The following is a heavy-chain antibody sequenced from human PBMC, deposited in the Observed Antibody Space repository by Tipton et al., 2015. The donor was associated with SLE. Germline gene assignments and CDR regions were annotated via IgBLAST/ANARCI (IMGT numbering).Heavy chain of an antibody. D-gene: IGHD6-13*01. V-gene: IGHV4-59*01. Sequence: LRLSCTVSGGSISSYYWSWIRQPPGKGLEWIGYIYYSGSTNYNPSLKSRLTISVDTSKNKFSLKLSSVTAADTAVYYCARGGSSWPDAFDIWGQGTMVTVSS. J-gene: IGHJ3*02. CDR3: ARGGSSWPDAFDI. CDR1: GGSISSYY. CDR2: IYYSGST.